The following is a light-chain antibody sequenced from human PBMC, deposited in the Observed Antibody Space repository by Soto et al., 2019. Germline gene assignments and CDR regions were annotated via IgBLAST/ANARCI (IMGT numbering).Light chain of an antibody. Sequence: SYELTQPSSVSVSPGQTARITCSGDLLAKKYARWFQQKPGQAPVLLIYNDSERPSGIPERFSGSGSGTTVTLTISGAQVEDEADYYCYSAAGIDLVVFGGGTKLTVL. V-gene: IGLV3-27*01. CDR3: YSAAGIDLVV. CDR1: LLAKKY. CDR2: NDS. J-gene: IGLJ2*01.